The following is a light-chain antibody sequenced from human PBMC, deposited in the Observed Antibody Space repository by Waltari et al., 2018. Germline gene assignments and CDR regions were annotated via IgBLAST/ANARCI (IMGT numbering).Light chain of an antibody. V-gene: IGKV3-11*01. J-gene: IGKJ5*01. Sequence: EIVLTQSPATLSLSPGERATLSCRASQSIDNYLAWYQQKPGQAPRLLIYIASSRSTGIPCRFSGSGYGTDFTLTISSLEPEDFAVYYCQQRANWPITFGQGTRLEIK. CDR1: QSIDNY. CDR3: QQRANWPIT. CDR2: IAS.